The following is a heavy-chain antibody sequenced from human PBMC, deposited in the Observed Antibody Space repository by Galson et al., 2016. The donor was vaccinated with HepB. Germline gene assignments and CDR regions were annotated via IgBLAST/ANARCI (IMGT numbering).Heavy chain of an antibody. CDR2: ISGYNGDT. D-gene: IGHD6-19*01. V-gene: IGHV1-18*01. CDR3: ARVTPRAVAGGWDY. CDR1: GYTFSSYG. J-gene: IGHJ4*02. Sequence: SVKVSCKASGYTFSSYGISWVRQAPGQGLEWMGWISGYNGDTNYAQKFQGRVTVTIDRSTTSAYMELRGLTSDDTAMYHCARVTPRAVAGGWDYWGPGTLVIVSS.